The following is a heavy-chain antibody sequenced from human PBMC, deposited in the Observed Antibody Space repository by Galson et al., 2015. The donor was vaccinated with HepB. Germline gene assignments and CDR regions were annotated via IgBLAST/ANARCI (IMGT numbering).Heavy chain of an antibody. CDR3: AREVRGVPYFYYMDV. CDR1: GGSFRSGGYY. Sequence: TLSLTCTVSGGSFRSGGYYWTWISQHPGKGLEWVGYIHYSENAYYNPSLKSRLTISVDTSKNQFSLKLTSVTAADTAVYYCAREVRGVPYFYYMDVWGKGTTVTVSS. J-gene: IGHJ6*03. D-gene: IGHD3-10*01. V-gene: IGHV4-31*03. CDR2: IHYSENA.